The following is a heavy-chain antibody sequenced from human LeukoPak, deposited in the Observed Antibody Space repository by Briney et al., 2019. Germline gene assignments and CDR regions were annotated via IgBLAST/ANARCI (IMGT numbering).Heavy chain of an antibody. D-gene: IGHD3-9*01. J-gene: IGHJ4*02. CDR3: ARSPHILTGENFDY. CDR1: GYTFTGYY. Sequence: ASVKVSCKASGYTFTGYYMHWARQAPGQGLEWMGWINSNSGGTNYAQKFQGRVTMTRDTSINTAYLELTRLRSDDTAVYYCARSPHILTGENFDYWGQGTLVTVSS. V-gene: IGHV1-2*02. CDR2: INSNSGGT.